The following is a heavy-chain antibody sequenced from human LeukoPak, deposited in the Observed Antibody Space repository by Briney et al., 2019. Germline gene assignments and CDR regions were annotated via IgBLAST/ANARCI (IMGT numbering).Heavy chain of an antibody. D-gene: IGHD4-17*01. CDR2: IYHSGST. CDR3: ASYGDPNYYFDY. J-gene: IGHJ4*02. CDR1: GFTFTTYAM. Sequence: GSLRLSCAASGFTFTTYAMSWVRQAPGKGLEWVGEIYHSGSTNYNPSLKSRVTISVDKSKNQFSLKLSSVTAADTAVYYCASYGDPNYYFDYWGQGTLVTVSS. V-gene: IGHV4-4*02.